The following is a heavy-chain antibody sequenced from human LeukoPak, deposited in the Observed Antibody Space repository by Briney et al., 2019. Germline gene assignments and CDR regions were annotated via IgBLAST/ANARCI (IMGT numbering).Heavy chain of an antibody. Sequence: PSETLSLTCIVSGVSISSYYWSWIRHSPGRGLEWIGYISYSGGTNYNPSLKSRVTISLDTSKNQFSLQLSSVTAADAAVYYCVRGERLGGDYWGHGTLVTVSS. D-gene: IGHD3-10*01. J-gene: IGHJ4*01. CDR2: ISYSGGT. CDR3: VRGERLGGDY. CDR1: GVSISSYY. V-gene: IGHV4-59*01.